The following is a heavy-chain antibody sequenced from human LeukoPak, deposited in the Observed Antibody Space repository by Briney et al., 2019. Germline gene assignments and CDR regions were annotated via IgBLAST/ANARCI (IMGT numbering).Heavy chain of an antibody. CDR3: ARDPYSASSGYGAFDI. CDR2: IKKDGSDK. D-gene: IGHD5-18*01. CDR1: GFTFSSYW. Sequence: GGSLRLSCAASGFTFSSYWMTWVRQAPGKGLEWVANIKKDGSDKYYVDSVKGRFTVSRDNAKNTLSLQMNSLRAEDTAVYFCARDPYSASSGYGAFDIWGQGTMVTVSS. V-gene: IGHV3-7*01. J-gene: IGHJ3*02.